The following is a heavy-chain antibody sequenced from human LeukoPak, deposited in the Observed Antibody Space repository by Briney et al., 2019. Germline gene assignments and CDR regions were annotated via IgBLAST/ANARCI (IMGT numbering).Heavy chain of an antibody. D-gene: IGHD2-2*01. V-gene: IGHV1-24*01. CDR1: GYTLTELS. CDR3: ARTVVVPAAIGQDYYYGMDV. J-gene: IGHJ6*02. CDR2: FDPEDGET. Sequence: ASVKVSCKVSGYTLTELSMHWVRQAPGKGLEWMGGFDPEDGETIYAQKFQGRVTMTEDTSTDTAYMELSSLRSEDTAVYYCARTVVVPAAIGQDYYYGMDVWGQGTTVTVPS.